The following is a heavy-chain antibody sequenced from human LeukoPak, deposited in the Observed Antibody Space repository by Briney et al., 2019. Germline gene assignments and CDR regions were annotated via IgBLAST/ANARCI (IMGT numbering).Heavy chain of an antibody. CDR1: GGSISSSSYY. V-gene: IGHV4-39*07. Sequence: ASETLSLTCTVPGGSISSSSYYWGWIRQPPGKGLEWIGSIYYSGSTYYNPSRKSRVTISVDTSKNQFSLKLSSVTAADTAVYYCARAGPQPLWFRELPRRVGGWFDPWGQGTLVTVSS. CDR2: IYYSGST. J-gene: IGHJ5*02. D-gene: IGHD3-10*01. CDR3: ARAGPQPLWFRELPRRVGGWFDP.